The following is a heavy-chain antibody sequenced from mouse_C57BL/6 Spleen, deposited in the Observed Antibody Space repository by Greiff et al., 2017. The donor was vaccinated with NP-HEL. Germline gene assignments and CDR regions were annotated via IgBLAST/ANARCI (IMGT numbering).Heavy chain of an antibody. V-gene: IGHV5-17*01. J-gene: IGHJ4*01. CDR3: ARGVAYYSNPYAMDY. Sequence: EVQGVESGGGLVKPGGSLKLSCAASGFTFSDYGMHWVRQAPEKGLEWVAYISSGSSTIYYADTVKGRFTISRDNAKNTLFLQMTSLRSEDTAMYYCARGVAYYSNPYAMDYWGQGTSVTVSS. CDR2: ISSGSSTI. D-gene: IGHD2-5*01. CDR1: GFTFSDYG.